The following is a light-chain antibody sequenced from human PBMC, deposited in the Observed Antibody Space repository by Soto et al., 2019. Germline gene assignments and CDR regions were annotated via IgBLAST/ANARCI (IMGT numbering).Light chain of an antibody. CDR2: KAS. Sequence: DIQMTQSPSTLSASVGDRVTITCRASQSISSWLAWYQQKPGKAPKLLIYKASSLESGVPSRFSGSGPGTEFTLTISSLQPEDFATYYCLQHNSYPRTFGQGTKVDIK. V-gene: IGKV1-5*03. CDR3: LQHNSYPRT. CDR1: QSISSW. J-gene: IGKJ1*01.